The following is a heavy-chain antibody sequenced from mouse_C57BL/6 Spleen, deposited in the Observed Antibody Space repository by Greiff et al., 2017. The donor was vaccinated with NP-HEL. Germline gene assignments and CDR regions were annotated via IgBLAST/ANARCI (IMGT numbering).Heavy chain of an antibody. D-gene: IGHD1-1*01. CDR1: GYTFTSYW. CDR3: ASTYYYGIYYAMDY. CDR2: IDPNSGGT. Sequence: VQLQQPGAELVKPGASVKLSCKASGYTFTSYWMHWVKQRPGRGLEWIGRIDPNSGGTKYNEKFKSKATLTVDKPSSTAYMQLSILTSEDSAVYYCASTYYYGIYYAMDYWGQGTSVTVSS. V-gene: IGHV1-72*01. J-gene: IGHJ4*01.